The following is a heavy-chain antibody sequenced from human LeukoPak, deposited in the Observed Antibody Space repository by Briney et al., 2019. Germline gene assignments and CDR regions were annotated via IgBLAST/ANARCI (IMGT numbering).Heavy chain of an antibody. V-gene: IGHV4-61*02. CDR3: ARGYCSGGSCYFDY. CDR2: IYTSGST. CDR1: GGSISSGSYY. J-gene: IGHJ4*02. D-gene: IGHD2-15*01. Sequence: SETLSLTCTVSGGSISSGSYYWSWIRQPAGKGLEWIGRIYTSGSTNYNPSLKSRVTISVDTSKNQFSLKLSSVTAADTAVYYCARGYCSGGSCYFDYWDQGTLVTVSS.